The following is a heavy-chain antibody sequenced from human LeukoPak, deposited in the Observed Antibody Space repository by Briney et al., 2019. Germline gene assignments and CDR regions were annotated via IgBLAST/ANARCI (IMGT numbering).Heavy chain of an antibody. CDR3: ARTCIGGTCYFIY. Sequence: ASVKVSCKTSGYTFTSYGISWVRQAPGQGLEWMGWISAFNGNTKYAQNFQDRVTMTTDTSTGTAYMELRSLRSDDTAVYYRARTCIGGTCYFIYWGQGTLVTVSS. CDR2: ISAFNGNT. CDR1: GYTFTSYG. D-gene: IGHD2-15*01. V-gene: IGHV1-18*01. J-gene: IGHJ4*02.